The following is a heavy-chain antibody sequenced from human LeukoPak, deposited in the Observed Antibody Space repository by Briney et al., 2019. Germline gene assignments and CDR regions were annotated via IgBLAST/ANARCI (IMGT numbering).Heavy chain of an antibody. J-gene: IGHJ4*02. Sequence: SETLSLTCAVSGDFINSGNWWSWVSQPPGKGLEWIGEIHQSGSPNYNPSLKSRVTISVDRSKSQFSLNLNSMTAADTAVYYCTRNGGYCLDYWGQGILVTVSS. CDR1: GDFINSGNW. CDR2: IHQSGSP. CDR3: TRNGGYCLDY. D-gene: IGHD2-21*02. V-gene: IGHV4-4*02.